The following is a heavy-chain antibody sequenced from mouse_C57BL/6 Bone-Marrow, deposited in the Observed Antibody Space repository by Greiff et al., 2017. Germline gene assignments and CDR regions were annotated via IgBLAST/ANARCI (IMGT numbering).Heavy chain of an antibody. D-gene: IGHD1-1*01. CDR2: IYPGSGST. CDR3: ASDYYGSSSFDY. CDR1: GYTFTSYW. Sequence: QVQLQQSGAELVKPGASVKMSCKASGYTFTSYWITWVKQRPGQGLEWIGDIYPGSGSTNYNEKFKSKATLTVDTSSSTAYMQLSSLTSEDSAFYYCASDYYGSSSFDYWGQGTTLTVSS. V-gene: IGHV1-55*01. J-gene: IGHJ2*01.